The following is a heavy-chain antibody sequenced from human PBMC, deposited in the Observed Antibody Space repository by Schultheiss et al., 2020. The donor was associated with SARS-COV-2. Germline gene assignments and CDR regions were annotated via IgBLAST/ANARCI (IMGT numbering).Heavy chain of an antibody. V-gene: IGHV3-66*03. CDR1: GFTFSSYS. D-gene: IGHD5-18*01. CDR2: IYSCGST. CDR3: ARAQYSYGSDFDY. J-gene: IGHJ4*02. Sequence: GGSLRLSCAVSGFTFSSYSMNWVRQAPGKGLEWVSVIYSCGSTYYADSVKGRFTISRDNSKNTLHLQMNSLRAEDTAVYYCARAQYSYGSDFDYWGQGTLVTVSS.